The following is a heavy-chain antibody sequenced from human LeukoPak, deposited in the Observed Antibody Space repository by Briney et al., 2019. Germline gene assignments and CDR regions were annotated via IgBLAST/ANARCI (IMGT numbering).Heavy chain of an antibody. CDR3: ARGYCSGDCFTLFDY. V-gene: IGHV1-2*02. D-gene: IGHD2-21*02. CDR2: INPNSGGT. J-gene: IGHJ4*02. CDR1: GYMFTGYY. Sequence: ASVKVSFKASGYMFTGYYMHWVRQAPGQGLEWMGWINPNSGGTNYAQKFQGRVTMTRDTSISTAYMELSSLRSDDTAVYYCARGYCSGDCFTLFDYWGQGTLVTVSS.